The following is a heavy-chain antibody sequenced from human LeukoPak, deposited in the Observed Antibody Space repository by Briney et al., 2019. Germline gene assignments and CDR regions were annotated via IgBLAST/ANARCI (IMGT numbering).Heavy chain of an antibody. D-gene: IGHD3-22*01. CDR3: ARVPPKDYEYDY. Sequence: PGGSLRLSCAASGFTFSSYAMHWVRQAPGKGLEWVAVISYDGSNKYYADSVKGRFTISRDNAKNTLYLQMNSLRAEDTAVYYCARVPPKDYEYDYWGQGTLVTVSS. CDR1: GFTFSSYA. J-gene: IGHJ4*02. CDR2: ISYDGSNK. V-gene: IGHV3-30-3*01.